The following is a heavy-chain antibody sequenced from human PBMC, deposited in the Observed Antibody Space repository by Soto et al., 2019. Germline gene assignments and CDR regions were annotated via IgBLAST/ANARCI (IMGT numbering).Heavy chain of an antibody. CDR3: ARDSPVLTGTTSNGFDY. CDR1: GYTFTGYY. D-gene: IGHD1-7*01. J-gene: IGHJ4*02. V-gene: IGHV1-2*04. Sequence: ASVKVSCKASGYTFTGYYMHWVRQAPGQGLEWMGWINPNSGGTNYAQKFQGWVTMTRDTSISTAYMELSRLRSDDTAVYYCARDSPVLTGTTSNGFDYWGQGTLVTVSS. CDR2: INPNSGGT.